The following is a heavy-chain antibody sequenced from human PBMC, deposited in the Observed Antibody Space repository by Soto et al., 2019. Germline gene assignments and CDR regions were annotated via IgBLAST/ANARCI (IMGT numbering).Heavy chain of an antibody. V-gene: IGHV4-34*01. CDR3: ARGRVGMVRGVITAYYYYYGMDV. CDR1: GGSISGYY. D-gene: IGHD3-10*01. Sequence: KSSETLSLTCTVSGGSISGYYWSWIRQPPGKGLEWIGEINHSGSTNYNPSLKSRVTISVDTSKNQFSLKLSSVTAADTAVYYCARGRVGMVRGVITAYYYYYGMDVWGQGTTVTVSS. J-gene: IGHJ6*02. CDR2: INHSGST.